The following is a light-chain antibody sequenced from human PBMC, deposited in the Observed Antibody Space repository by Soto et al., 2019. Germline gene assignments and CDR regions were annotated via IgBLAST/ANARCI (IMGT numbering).Light chain of an antibody. Sequence: QSVLTQSPSASASLGASVKLTCTLSSGHSSYTIAWHQQQPEKGPRYLMKLNSDGSHSKGDGIPGRFSGSSSGAERYLTISSLQSEDEADYYCQTWGTGIVVFGGGTKLTVL. V-gene: IGLV4-69*01. CDR3: QTWGTGIVV. CDR1: SGHSSYT. CDR2: LNSDGSH. J-gene: IGLJ2*01.